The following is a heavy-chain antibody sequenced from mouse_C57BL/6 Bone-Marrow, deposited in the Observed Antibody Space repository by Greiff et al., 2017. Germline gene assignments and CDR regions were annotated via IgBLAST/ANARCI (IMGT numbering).Heavy chain of an antibody. Sequence: EVQLVESGGGLVKPGGSLKLSCAASGFTFSSYAMSWVRQTPEKRLEWVATISDGGSYTYYPDNVKGRFTISRDNAKNNLYLQMSHLKSEDTAMYYCARGDYYGSYYAMDYGGQGTSVTVSS. CDR1: GFTFSSYA. D-gene: IGHD1-1*01. CDR2: ISDGGSYT. J-gene: IGHJ4*01. V-gene: IGHV5-4*01. CDR3: ARGDYYGSYYAMDY.